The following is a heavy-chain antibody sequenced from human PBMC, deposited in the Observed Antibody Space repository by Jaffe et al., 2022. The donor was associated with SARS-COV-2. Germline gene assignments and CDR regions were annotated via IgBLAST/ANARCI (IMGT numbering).Heavy chain of an antibody. J-gene: IGHJ4*02. CDR3: ARGRVVAPDY. CDR2: LYSGGTT. V-gene: IGHV3-66*02. CDR1: GFTVSSNY. D-gene: IGHD5-12*01. Sequence: EVQLVESGGGLVQPGGSLRLSCAVSGFTVSSNYMSWVRQAPGKGLEWVSVLYSGGTTHYADSVKGRFTISRDNSKNTLYLQMDSLRTEDTAVYYCARGRVVAPDYWGQGTLVTVSS.